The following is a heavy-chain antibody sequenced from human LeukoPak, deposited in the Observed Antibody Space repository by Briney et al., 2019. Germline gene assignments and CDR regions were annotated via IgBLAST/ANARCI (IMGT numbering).Heavy chain of an antibody. V-gene: IGHV1-69*04. J-gene: IGHJ6*02. Sequence: GRSLRLSCAASGFTFSSYTISWVRQAPGQGLEWMGRIIPILGIANYAQKFQGRVTITADKSTSTAYMELSSLRSEDTAVYYCAREGCSSTSCYTSMVGYYYYGMDVWGQGTTVTVSS. D-gene: IGHD2-2*02. CDR3: AREGCSSTSCYTSMVGYYYYGMDV. CDR1: GFTFSSYT. CDR2: IIPILGIA.